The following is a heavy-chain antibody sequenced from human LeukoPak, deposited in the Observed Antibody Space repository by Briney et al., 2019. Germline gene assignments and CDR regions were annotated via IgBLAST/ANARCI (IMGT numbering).Heavy chain of an antibody. V-gene: IGHV1-18*01. CDR3: ARDRSNWNYAPDF. CDR1: VYTYTRYG. CDR2: ISASNCNT. Sequence: ASVKVSCKASVYTYTRYGISWVRQAPGQGLQWLGWISASNCNTNYAQKFRDRVTMSTDTSTGTAYLDVRSLTSDDTAVYYCARDRSNWNYAPDFWGQGTLVIVSS. J-gene: IGHJ4*02. D-gene: IGHD1-7*01.